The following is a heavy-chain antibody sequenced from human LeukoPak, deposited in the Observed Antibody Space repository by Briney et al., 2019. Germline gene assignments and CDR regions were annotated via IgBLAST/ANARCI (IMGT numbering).Heavy chain of an antibody. J-gene: IGHJ5*02. CDR2: ISSSSSYI. D-gene: IGHD2-8*02. V-gene: IGHV3-21*01. Sequence: GGSLRLSCAASGFTFSSYSMNWVRQAPGKGLEWVSSISSSSSYIYYADSVKGRFTISRDNAKNSLYLQMNSLRAEDTAVYYCARDRGGYGTAYVWFDLWGQGTLVTVSS. CDR3: ARDRGGYGTAYVWFDL. CDR1: GFTFSSYS.